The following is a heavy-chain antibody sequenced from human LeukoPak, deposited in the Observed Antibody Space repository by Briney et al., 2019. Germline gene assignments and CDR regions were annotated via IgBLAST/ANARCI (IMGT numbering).Heavy chain of an antibody. CDR2: TVSRGTT. CDR1: GFTFTSDA. CDR3: AKCSTSAYTTGWCNWIDP. V-gene: IGHV3-23*01. D-gene: IGHD6-19*01. Sequence: PGGSLRLSCVACGFTFTSDAMNWVRQAPGKGLEWVSSTVSRGTTQYADSVKGRFTVSRDTSKNTLYLQMNSLRADDTAVYYCAKCSTSAYTTGWCNWIDPWGQGTLVTVSS. J-gene: IGHJ5*02.